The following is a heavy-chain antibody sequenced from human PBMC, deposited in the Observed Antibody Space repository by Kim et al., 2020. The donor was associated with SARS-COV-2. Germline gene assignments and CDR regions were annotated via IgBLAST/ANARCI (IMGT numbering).Heavy chain of an antibody. D-gene: IGHD2-2*01. V-gene: IGHV1-46*01. J-gene: IGHJ3*02. CDR3: ARGAAIVVGGDAIDM. Sequence: ASVKVSCKASGYTFTSYYMHWVRQAPGQGLEWLGLINPSSGSTPYAQRFQGRLTMTRYTSTSTVYLELSSLRSEDTAVYYCARGAAIVVGGDAIDMWGQGTMVTVSS. CDR1: GYTFTSYY. CDR2: INPSSGST.